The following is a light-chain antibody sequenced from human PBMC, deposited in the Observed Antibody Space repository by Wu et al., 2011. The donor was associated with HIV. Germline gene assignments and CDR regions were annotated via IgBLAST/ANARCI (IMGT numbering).Light chain of an antibody. J-gene: IGKJ2*01. Sequence: EIVLTQSPGTLSLSPGERATLSCRASQSITSNYLAWYQQKPGQAPRLLVYATSNRATGIPDRISGSGSGTLFTLTISRLEPEDSAVYYCQRYGSSSYTFGQGTKLETK. CDR3: QRYGSSSYT. V-gene: IGKV3-20*01. CDR2: ATS. CDR1: QSITSNY.